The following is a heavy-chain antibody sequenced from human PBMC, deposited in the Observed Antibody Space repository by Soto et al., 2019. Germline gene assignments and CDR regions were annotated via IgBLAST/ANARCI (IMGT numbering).Heavy chain of an antibody. CDR2: ISYDGSNK. D-gene: IGHD6-19*01. Sequence: QVQLVESGGGVVQPGRSLRLSCAASGFTFSSYGMHWVRQAPGKGLEWVAVISYDGSNKYYADSVKGRFTISRDNSKNTLYLQMNSLRAEDTAVYYCAKDWSSGYGYWGQGTLVTVSS. CDR3: AKDWSSGYGY. J-gene: IGHJ4*02. CDR1: GFTFSSYG. V-gene: IGHV3-30*18.